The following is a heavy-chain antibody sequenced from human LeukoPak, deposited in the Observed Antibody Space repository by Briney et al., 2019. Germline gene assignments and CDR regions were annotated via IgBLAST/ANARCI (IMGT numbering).Heavy chain of an antibody. CDR1: GGSISSGDYY. CDR2: VYYKGTT. J-gene: IGHJ5*02. CDR3: ARWSSSWENNWFDP. V-gene: IGHV4-39*07. Sequence: PSETLSLTCTVSGGSISSGDYYWGWIRQPPGKGLEWIGSVYYKGTTQYNPSLKSRATMSVDTSNNRFSLSLTSAAAADTGMYYCARWSSSWENNWFDPWGQGILVTVSS. D-gene: IGHD6-13*01.